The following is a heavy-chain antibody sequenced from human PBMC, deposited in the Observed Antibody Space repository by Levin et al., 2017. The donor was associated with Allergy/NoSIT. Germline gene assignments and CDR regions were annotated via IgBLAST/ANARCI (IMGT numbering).Heavy chain of an antibody. V-gene: IGHV3-23*01. D-gene: IGHD2-8*01. CDR1: GFTLSPFA. Sequence: PGGSLRLSCAASGFTLSPFALTWVRQAPGKGLEWVSILSPTGNTYYADSVKGRFTISTDHSDNTLHLQMNSLRAEDTAVYFCSRYCITSACTGYFFGMDVWGQGTAVTVSS. J-gene: IGHJ6*02. CDR3: SRYCITSACTGYFFGMDV. CDR2: LSPTGNT.